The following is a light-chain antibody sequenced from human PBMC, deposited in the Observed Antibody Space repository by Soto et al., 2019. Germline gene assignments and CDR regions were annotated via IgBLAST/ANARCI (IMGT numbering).Light chain of an antibody. CDR2: GAS. Sequence: EIVLTQSPGTLSLSPGERATLSCRASQSVSSSYLAWYQQKPGQAPRLLIYGASSRATGIPDRFSGSVSGTDFTLTISRLEPEDFAVYYCQQYGSSPPYTFGQGTQLEIK. J-gene: IGKJ2*01. CDR3: QQYGSSPPYT. V-gene: IGKV3-20*01. CDR1: QSVSSSY.